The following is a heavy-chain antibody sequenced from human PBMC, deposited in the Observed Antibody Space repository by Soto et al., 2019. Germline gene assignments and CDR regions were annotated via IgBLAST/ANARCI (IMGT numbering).Heavy chain of an antibody. V-gene: IGHV4-59*01. Sequence: PSETLSLTWTVSGGSIISYYWIWFRQPPGKGVEWIGYIYYSGSTNYNPSLKSRVIISVDTSKNQFSLELSSVTAADTAVYYCARGPVGEIPYYWGQGTLVTVSS. J-gene: IGHJ4*02. CDR2: IYYSGST. D-gene: IGHD3-16*02. CDR3: ARGPVGEIPYY. CDR1: GGSIISYY.